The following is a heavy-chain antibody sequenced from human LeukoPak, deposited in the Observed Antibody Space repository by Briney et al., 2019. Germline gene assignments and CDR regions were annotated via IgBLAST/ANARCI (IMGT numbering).Heavy chain of an antibody. CDR1: NGSISSYY. Sequence: SETLSLTCTVPNGSISSYYWSWIRQPPGKGLEWIAYIYYSGSTNYNPSLKNRVTISIDTSKNQFSLKLSSVTAADTAVYYCATYPFRGATHYFDYWGQGILVTVSS. V-gene: IGHV4-59*01. CDR2: IYYSGST. CDR3: ATYPFRGATHYFDY. J-gene: IGHJ4*02. D-gene: IGHD3-10*01.